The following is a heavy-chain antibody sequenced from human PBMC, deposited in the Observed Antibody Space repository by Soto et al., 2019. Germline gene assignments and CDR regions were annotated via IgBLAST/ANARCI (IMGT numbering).Heavy chain of an antibody. CDR2: ISSSSSTI. CDR1: GFTFSSYS. CDR3: ARGAGYCSSTSCPRDAFDI. J-gene: IGHJ3*02. V-gene: IGHV3-48*01. D-gene: IGHD2-2*01. Sequence: EVQLVESGGGLVQPGGSLRLSCAASGFTFSSYSMNWVRQAPGKGLEWVSYISSSSSTIYYADSVKGRFTISRDNAKNSLYLQMNSLRAEDTAVYYCARGAGYCSSTSCPRDAFDIWGQGTMVTVS.